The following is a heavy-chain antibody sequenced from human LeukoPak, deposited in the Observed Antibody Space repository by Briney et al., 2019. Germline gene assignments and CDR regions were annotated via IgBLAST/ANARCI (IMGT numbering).Heavy chain of an antibody. D-gene: IGHD6-19*01. CDR3: ARQDPGGWGTYYFDY. CDR1: GYSISSDYY. J-gene: IGHJ4*02. Sequence: KTSETLSLTCVVSGYSISSDYYWVWIRQPPGKGLEWIGDIHYSGSTKHNPSLKSRVTISLDTSNNQFSLKLNSVTAADTAVYYCARQDPGGWGTYYFDYWGQGTLVTVSS. CDR2: IHYSGST. V-gene: IGHV4-59*08.